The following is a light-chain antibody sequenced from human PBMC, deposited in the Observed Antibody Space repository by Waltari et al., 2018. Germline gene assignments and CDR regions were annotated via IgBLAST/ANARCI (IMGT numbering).Light chain of an antibody. Sequence: QSALTQPASVSGSPGQSIIISCSGTSSDIGGYNYVSWYQQPPGKAPKLIIYDVNNRPSGVSNRFSGSKSGNTASLTISGLLAEDEADYYCSSYTSSSTLVVFGGGTKLTVL. V-gene: IGLV2-14*03. CDR2: DVN. CDR3: SSYTSSSTLVV. CDR1: SSDIGGYNY. J-gene: IGLJ3*02.